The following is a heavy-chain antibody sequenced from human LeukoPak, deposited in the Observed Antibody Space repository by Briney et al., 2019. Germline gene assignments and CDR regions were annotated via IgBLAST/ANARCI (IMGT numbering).Heavy chain of an antibody. CDR2: INPSGSSA. CDR3: ARDNSVGETAWWFDP. CDR1: GYSFTSYY. V-gene: IGHV1-46*01. Sequence: ASVKVSCKASGYSFTSYYMHWVRQAPGQGLEWMGFINPSGSSAAYAQKFQGRLTMTRDMFTSTDYMELTSLTSDDTAVYYCARDNSVGETAWWFDPWGQGTLVTVSS. D-gene: IGHD1-26*01. J-gene: IGHJ5*02.